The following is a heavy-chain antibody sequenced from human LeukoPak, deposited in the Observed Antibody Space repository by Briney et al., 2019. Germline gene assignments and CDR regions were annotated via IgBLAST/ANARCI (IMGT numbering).Heavy chain of an antibody. J-gene: IGHJ3*02. V-gene: IGHV3-23*01. Sequence: QAGGSLRLSCAASGITFSTYAMTWVRQAPGKGLEWVSSIRGSGGGTDYADSVKGRFTISRDNSRDTLFLQMNSLRAEDTALYYCTRDPNGDYVGAFDMSGPGTMVTVSS. CDR2: IRGSGGGT. CDR1: GITFSTYA. CDR3: TRDPNGDYVGAFDM. D-gene: IGHD4-17*01.